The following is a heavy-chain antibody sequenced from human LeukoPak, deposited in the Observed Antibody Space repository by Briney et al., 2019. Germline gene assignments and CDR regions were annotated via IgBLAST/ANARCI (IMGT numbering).Heavy chain of an antibody. J-gene: IGHJ4*02. V-gene: IGHV4-30-2*01. Sequence: PSETLSLTCAVSGGSISSGGYSWSWIRQPPGKGLEWIGYIYHSGSTYYHPSLKSRVTISVDRSKNQFSLKLSSVTAADTAVYYCARLYCSSTSCPYYFDYWGQGTLVTVSS. CDR3: ARLYCSSTSCPYYFDY. D-gene: IGHD2-2*01. CDR1: GGSISSGGYS. CDR2: IYHSGST.